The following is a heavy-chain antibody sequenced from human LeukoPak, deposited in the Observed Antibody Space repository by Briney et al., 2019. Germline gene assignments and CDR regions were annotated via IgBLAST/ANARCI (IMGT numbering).Heavy chain of an antibody. Sequence: SETLSLTCTVSGGSISSSSYYWGWIRQPPGKGLEWIGSIYYSGSTYYNPSLKSRVTISVDTSKNQFSLKLSSVTAAGTAVYYCAREGRVRYFDWSHYYYYGMDVWGQGTTVTVSS. J-gene: IGHJ6*02. CDR1: GGSISSSSYY. CDR3: AREGRVRYFDWSHYYYYGMDV. CDR2: IYYSGST. V-gene: IGHV4-39*02. D-gene: IGHD3-9*01.